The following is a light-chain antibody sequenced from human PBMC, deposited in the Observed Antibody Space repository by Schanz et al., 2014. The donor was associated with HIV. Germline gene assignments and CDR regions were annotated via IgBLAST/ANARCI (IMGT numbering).Light chain of an antibody. V-gene: IGLV2-14*02. J-gene: IGLJ2*01. CDR1: SSDVGSYTL. CDR2: DVS. Sequence: QSVLTQPASVSGSPGQSITISCTGTSSDVGSYTLVSWYQQHPGKAPKLMIYDVSNRPSGVSNRFSGSKSGNTASLTISGLQAEDEADYYCSSYTTSSAVIFGGGTKLTVL. CDR3: SSYTTSSAVI.